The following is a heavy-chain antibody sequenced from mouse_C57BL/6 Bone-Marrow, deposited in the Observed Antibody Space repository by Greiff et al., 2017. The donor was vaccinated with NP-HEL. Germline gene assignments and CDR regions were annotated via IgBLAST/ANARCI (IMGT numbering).Heavy chain of an antibody. Sequence: EVQLQQSGPELVKPGASVKMSCKASGYTFPDYNMHWVKQSHGKSLEWVGYINPNNVGTSYNQKFKGKATVTVNKATSTAYMELRSLTSEDSAVYYCASNAMDYWGQGTSVTVSS. J-gene: IGHJ4*01. V-gene: IGHV1-22*01. CDR3: ASNAMDY. CDR2: INPNNVGT. CDR1: GYTFPDYN.